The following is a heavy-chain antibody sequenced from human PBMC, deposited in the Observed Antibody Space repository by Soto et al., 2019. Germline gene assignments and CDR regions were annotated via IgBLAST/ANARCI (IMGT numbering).Heavy chain of an antibody. CDR1: SGSISSNNW. J-gene: IGHJ2*01. CDR3: ATGGSYCSTTGCLYWYLDR. CDR2: IYHSGTT. V-gene: IGHV4-4*02. Sequence: QVHLQESGPGLVKASGTLSLTCAVSSGSISSNNWWSWVRQPPGKGLEWIGEIYHSGTTNYNPCLKSGVTISVDTSKIQFSLNLISVTAADTAVYYCATGGSYCSTTGCLYWYLDRWGRGTLVSVSS. D-gene: IGHD2-2*01.